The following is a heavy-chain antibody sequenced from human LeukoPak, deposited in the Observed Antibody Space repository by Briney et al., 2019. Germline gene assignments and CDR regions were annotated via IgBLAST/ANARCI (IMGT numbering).Heavy chain of an antibody. CDR2: IYHSGET. D-gene: IGHD1-26*01. CDR3: AEANTQDWFDS. Sequence: SETLSLTCRVSGGSINSTSYYWGWIRQPPGKGLEWIASIYHSGETFYNPSLESRVAISVDTSNNEVFLDLYSVTAADTAMYYCAEANTQDWFDSWGRGTLVTVSS. CDR1: GGSINSTSYY. J-gene: IGHJ5*01. V-gene: IGHV4-39*07.